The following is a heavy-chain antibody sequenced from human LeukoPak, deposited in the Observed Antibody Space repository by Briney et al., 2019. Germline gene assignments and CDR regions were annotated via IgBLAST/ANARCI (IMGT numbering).Heavy chain of an antibody. V-gene: IGHV3-7*03. J-gene: IGHJ6*02. CDR1: GFTFSDYY. Sequence: PGGSLRLSCAASGFTFSDYYMNWARQAPGKGLEWVASINHNGNVNYYVDSVKGRFTISRDNAKNSLYLQMSNLRAEDMAVYFCARGGGLDVWGQGATVTVSS. D-gene: IGHD3-16*01. CDR3: ARGGGLDV. CDR2: INHNGNVN.